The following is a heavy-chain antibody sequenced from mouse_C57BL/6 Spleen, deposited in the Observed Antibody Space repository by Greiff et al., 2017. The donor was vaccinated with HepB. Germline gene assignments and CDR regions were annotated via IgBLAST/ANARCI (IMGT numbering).Heavy chain of an antibody. J-gene: IGHJ3*01. CDR3: ARCLWDEGAWFAY. V-gene: IGHV1-69*01. CDR2: IDPSDSYT. CDR1: RSHFPTSF. D-gene: IGHD4-1*01. Sequence: QVQLPPPFSSLVLPRSHVKLSFPSSRSHFPTSFLPFPHHLPGQGLEWIGEIDPSDSYTNYNQKFKGKSTLTVDKSSSTAYMQLSSLTSEDSAVYYCARCLWDEGAWFAYWGQGTLVTVSA.